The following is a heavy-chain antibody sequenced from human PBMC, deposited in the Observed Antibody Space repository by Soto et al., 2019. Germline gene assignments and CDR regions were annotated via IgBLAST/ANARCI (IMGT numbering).Heavy chain of an antibody. D-gene: IGHD3-10*01. Sequence: TSETLSLTCAVYGGSFSGYYWGWIRQPPGKGLEWIGEINHSGSTNYNPSLKSRVTISVDTSKNQFSLKLSSVTAADTAVYYCARTRRITMVRGVIDYYYYYGMDVWGQGTTVT. CDR3: ARTRRITMVRGVIDYYYYYGMDV. CDR1: GGSFSGYY. CDR2: INHSGST. J-gene: IGHJ6*02. V-gene: IGHV4-34*01.